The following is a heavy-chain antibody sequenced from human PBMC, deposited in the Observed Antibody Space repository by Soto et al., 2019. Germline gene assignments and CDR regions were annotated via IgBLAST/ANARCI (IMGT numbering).Heavy chain of an antibody. Sequence: PSETLSLTCTVSGGSISSYYWSWIRQPPGKGLEWIGYIYYSGSTNYNPSLKSRVTISVDTSKNQFSLKLSSVTAADTAVYYCAGRPSYYYCGAGGKVTLVTAAS. CDR1: GGSISSYY. CDR2: IYYSGST. D-gene: IGHD3-10*01. V-gene: IGHV4-59*01. J-gene: IGHJ4*02. CDR3: AGRPSYYYCGA.